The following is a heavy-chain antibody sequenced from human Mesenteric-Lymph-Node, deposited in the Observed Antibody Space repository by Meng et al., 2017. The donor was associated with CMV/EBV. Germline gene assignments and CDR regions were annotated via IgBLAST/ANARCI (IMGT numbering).Heavy chain of an antibody. D-gene: IGHD6-13*01. CDR1: GCNSISYG. Sequence: SGCNSISYGISWVRQAPGQGLEWMGGFIPIFGTANYAQKFQGRVTITADESTSTAYMPLSSLRSEDTAVYYCARGPQGYSSRGYFDLWGRGTLVTVSS. J-gene: IGHJ2*01. CDR2: FIPIFGTA. CDR3: ARGPQGYSSRGYFDL. V-gene: IGHV1-69*01.